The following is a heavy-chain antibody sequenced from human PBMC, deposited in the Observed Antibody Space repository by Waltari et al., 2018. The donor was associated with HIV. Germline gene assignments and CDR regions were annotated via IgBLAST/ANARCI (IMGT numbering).Heavy chain of an antibody. CDR3: ARLRDYGDYGHYDF. CDR1: GGSIKSSKW. CDR2: MHHSGNV. D-gene: IGHD4-17*01. V-gene: IGHV4-4*02. Sequence: QVQLQESGPGLVRPSGTLFLTCGVTGGSIKSSKWWSWVRQPPGKGLEWIGDMHHSGNVNYNLSLKSRVAFSVDRSKNHFSLNLTSVTTADTATYFCARLRDYGDYGHYDFWGRGTLVVVSP. J-gene: IGHJ4*02.